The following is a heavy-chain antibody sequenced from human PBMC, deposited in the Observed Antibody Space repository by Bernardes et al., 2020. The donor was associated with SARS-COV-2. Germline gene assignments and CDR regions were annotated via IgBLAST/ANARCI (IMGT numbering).Heavy chain of an antibody. V-gene: IGHV3-30*03. CDR1: GFTFSSYG. Sequence: GGSLRLSCATSGFTFSSYGMHWVRQAPGKGLEWVAVISYDGSNKYYADSVKGRFTISRDNSKNTLYLQMNSLRAEDTAVYYCAREGIVGATTGLDYWGQGTSVTAS. D-gene: IGHD1-26*01. CDR3: AREGIVGATTGLDY. CDR2: ISYDGSNK. J-gene: IGHJ4*02.